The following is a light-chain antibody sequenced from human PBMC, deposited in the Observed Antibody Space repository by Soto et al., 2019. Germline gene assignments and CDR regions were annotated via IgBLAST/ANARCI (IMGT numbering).Light chain of an antibody. J-gene: IGLJ2*01. V-gene: IGLV1-40*01. CDR3: QSYATSLSGPVV. CDR2: DSR. Sequence: QSVLTQPPSVSGAPGQRVTISCTGSGSNIGAGYDVHWYQQLPGTAPKLLIYDSRNRPSGVPDRFSGSKSGTSASLAITGLQAEDEADYYCQSYATSLSGPVVFGGGTKLTVL. CDR1: GSNIGAGYD.